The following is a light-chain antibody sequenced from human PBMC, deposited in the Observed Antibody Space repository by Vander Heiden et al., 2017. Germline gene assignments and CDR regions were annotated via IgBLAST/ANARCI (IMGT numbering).Light chain of an antibody. V-gene: IGKV1-39*01. Sequence: DIQMTQSPSSLSASVGDRVTITCRASQSISTYLHWYQQKPGRAPKLLISAAYSLQSGVPSRFSGGGSGSHFTLTISSLQPEDFANYYCQQSYSTPHTFGQGTKLEIK. CDR3: QQSYSTPHT. J-gene: IGKJ2*01. CDR2: AAY. CDR1: QSISTY.